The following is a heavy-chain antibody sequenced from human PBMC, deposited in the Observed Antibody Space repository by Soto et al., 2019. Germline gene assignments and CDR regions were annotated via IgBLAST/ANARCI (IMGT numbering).Heavy chain of an antibody. V-gene: IGHV4-34*01. CDR2: INHSGST. CDR1: GGSFSGYY. CDR3: ARVRRVAAAGKRYYYYGMDV. Sequence: SETLSLTCAVYGGSFSGYYWSWIRQPPGKGLEWIGEINHSGSTNYNPSLKSRVTISVDTSKNHFSLKLSSVTAADTAVYYCARVRRVAAAGKRYYYYGMDVWGQGTTVTVSS. J-gene: IGHJ6*02. D-gene: IGHD6-13*01.